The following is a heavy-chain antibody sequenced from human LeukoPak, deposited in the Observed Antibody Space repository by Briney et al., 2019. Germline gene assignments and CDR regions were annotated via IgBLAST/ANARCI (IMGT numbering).Heavy chain of an antibody. CDR1: GGSISSSGYY. CDR2: IHYSGST. D-gene: IGHD3-16*02. J-gene: IGHJ3*02. Sequence: SETLSLTCTVSGGSISSSGYYWGWIRQPPGKGLEWIGSIHYSGSTYYNPSLKSRVTISVDTSKNQFSLKLSSVTAADTAVYYCARDLDDYVWGSYRPHDGFDIWGQGTMVTVSS. V-gene: IGHV4-39*07. CDR3: ARDLDDYVWGSYRPHDGFDI.